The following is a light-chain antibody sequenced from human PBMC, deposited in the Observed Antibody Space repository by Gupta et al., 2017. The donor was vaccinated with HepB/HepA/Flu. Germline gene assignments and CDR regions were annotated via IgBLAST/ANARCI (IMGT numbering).Light chain of an antibody. J-gene: IGKJ2*01. CDR3: MQALQTPFT. V-gene: IGKV2-28*01. CDR1: QSLLNGNGYNY. CDR2: LGS. Sequence: DIVMTQSPLSLPVTPGEPASISCRSSQSLLNGNGYNYLDWYLQKPGQSPQLLIYLGSDRASGVPDRFSGSGSGTDFTLKISRVEAEEVGVYYCMQALQTPFTFGQGTKLEMK.